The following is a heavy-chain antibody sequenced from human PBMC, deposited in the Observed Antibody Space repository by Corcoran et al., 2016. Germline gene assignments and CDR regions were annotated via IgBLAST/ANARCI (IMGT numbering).Heavy chain of an antibody. V-gene: IGHV3-33*01. CDR2: IWYDGSNK. CDR1: GFTFSSYG. Sequence: QVQLVESGGGVVQPGRSLRLSCAASGFTFSSYGMHWVRQAPGKGLEWVAVIWYDGSNKYYADSVKGRFTSSRDNSKNTLYLQMNSLRAEDTAVYYCARDNALAGFDYWGQGTLVTVSS. J-gene: IGHJ4*02. D-gene: IGHD2-8*01. CDR3: ARDNALAGFDY.